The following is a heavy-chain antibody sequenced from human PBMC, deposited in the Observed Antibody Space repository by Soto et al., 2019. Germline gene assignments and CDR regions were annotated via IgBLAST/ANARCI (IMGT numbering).Heavy chain of an antibody. V-gene: IGHV1-24*01. J-gene: IGHJ6*02. D-gene: IGHD1-7*01. Sequence: ASVKVSCKVSGYTLTELSMHWVRQPPGKGLEWMGGFDPEDGETIYAQKFQGRVTMTEDTSTDTAYMELSSLRSEDTAVYYCATDQLELTTGYYYYGMDVWGQGTTVTVSS. CDR1: GYTLTELS. CDR2: FDPEDGET. CDR3: ATDQLELTTGYYYYGMDV.